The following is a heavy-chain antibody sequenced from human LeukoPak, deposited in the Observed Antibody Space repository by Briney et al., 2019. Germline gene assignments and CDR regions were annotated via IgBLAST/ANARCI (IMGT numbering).Heavy chain of an antibody. D-gene: IGHD7-27*01. J-gene: IGHJ3*01. Sequence: SSETLSLTCTVSGGSITKYYWSWIRQPPGKGLEWIAYIHYRGITGYSPSLKSRGIISLDTSKNQFSLRLRSVTAADTALYYCARDDGEGNACHLWLRGTMVTVSA. CDR1: GGSITKYY. CDR2: IHYRGIT. CDR3: ARDDGEGNACHL. V-gene: IGHV4-59*01.